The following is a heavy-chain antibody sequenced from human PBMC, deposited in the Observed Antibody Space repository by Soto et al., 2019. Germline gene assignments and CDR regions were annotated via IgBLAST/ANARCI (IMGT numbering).Heavy chain of an antibody. V-gene: IGHV1-8*01. CDR2: MNPNSGNT. CDR1: GYTFTSYD. CDR3: ARGSSSPPTYYDFWSGYYTATTFDY. J-gene: IGHJ4*02. Sequence: ASVKVSCKASGYTFTSYDINWVRQATGQGLEWIGRMNPNSGNTGYAQKFQGRVTMTRNTSISTAYMELSSLRSEDTAVYYCARGSSSPPTYYDFWSGYYTATTFDYWGQGTLVTVSS. D-gene: IGHD3-3*01.